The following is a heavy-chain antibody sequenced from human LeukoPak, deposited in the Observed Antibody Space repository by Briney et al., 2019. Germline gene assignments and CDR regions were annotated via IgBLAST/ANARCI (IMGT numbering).Heavy chain of an antibody. J-gene: IGHJ1*01. CDR3: ARLKYYYDSSGSRAEYFQH. D-gene: IGHD3-22*01. Sequence: SETLSLTCAVYGGSFSGYYWSWIRQPPGKGLEWIGEINHSGSTNYNPSLKSRVTISVDTSKNQFSLKLSSVTAADTAVYYCARLKYYYDSSGSRAEYFQHWGQGTLVTVSS. CDR1: GGSFSGYY. CDR2: INHSGST. V-gene: IGHV4-34*01.